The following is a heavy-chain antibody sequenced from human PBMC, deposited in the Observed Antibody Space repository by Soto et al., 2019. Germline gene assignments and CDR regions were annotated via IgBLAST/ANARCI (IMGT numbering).Heavy chain of an antibody. V-gene: IGHV3-48*03. CDR2: ISSSGSTI. CDR1: GFTFSSYE. Sequence: PGGSLRLSCAASGFTFSSYEMNWVRQAPGKGLEWVSYISSSGSTIYYADSVKGRFTISRDNAKNSLYLQMNSLRAEDTAVYYCARYAAAGTSEYFQHWGQGTLVTVSS. J-gene: IGHJ1*01. D-gene: IGHD6-13*01. CDR3: ARYAAAGTSEYFQH.